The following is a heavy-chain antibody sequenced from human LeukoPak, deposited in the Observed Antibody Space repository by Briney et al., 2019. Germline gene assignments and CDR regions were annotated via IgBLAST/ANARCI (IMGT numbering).Heavy chain of an antibody. CDR2: ISGSGGST. V-gene: IGHV3-23*01. Sequence: GGSLRLSCAASGFTFSSYAMSWVRQAPGKGLEWVSAISGSGGSTYYADSVKGRFTISRDNSKNTLYLQMNSLRAEDTAVYYCARAWWELPDYFDYWGQGILVTVSS. J-gene: IGHJ4*02. D-gene: IGHD1-26*01. CDR3: ARAWWELPDYFDY. CDR1: GFTFSSYA.